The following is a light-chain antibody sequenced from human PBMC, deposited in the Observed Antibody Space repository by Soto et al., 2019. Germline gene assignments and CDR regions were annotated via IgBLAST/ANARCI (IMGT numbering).Light chain of an antibody. J-gene: IGKJ1*01. CDR1: QGISNY. CDR3: QNFDSAPQT. CDR2: AAS. Sequence: DIQMTQSPSSLSASVGDRVTITCRASQGISNYLAWYQQKPGTVPKLLISAASTLQTGVPSRFSGGGSGTDFTLTISSLQPEDVATYYCQNFDSAPQTFGQGTKVDIK. V-gene: IGKV1-27*01.